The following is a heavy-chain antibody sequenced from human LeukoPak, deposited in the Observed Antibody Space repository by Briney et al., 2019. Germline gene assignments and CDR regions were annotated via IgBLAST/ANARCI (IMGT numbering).Heavy chain of an antibody. J-gene: IGHJ4*02. CDR3: AGGGPGGLDYYYDSCGYYSDY. Sequence: SETLSLTCTVSGGSISSYYWSWIRQPPGKGLEWIGYIYYSGSTNYNPSLKSRVTISVDTSKNQFSLKLSSVTAADTAVYYCAGGGPGGLDYYYDSCGYYSDYWGQGTLVTVSS. CDR1: GGSISSYY. CDR2: IYYSGST. V-gene: IGHV4-59*01. D-gene: IGHD3-22*01.